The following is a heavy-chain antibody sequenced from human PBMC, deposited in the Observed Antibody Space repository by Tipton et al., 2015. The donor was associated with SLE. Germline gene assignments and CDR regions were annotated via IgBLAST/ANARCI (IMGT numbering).Heavy chain of an antibody. CDR3: AQRSSFLTGHYTD. D-gene: IGHD3/OR15-3a*01. V-gene: IGHV4-59*11. CDR2: IFYGGHT. J-gene: IGHJ4*02. Sequence: TLSLTCTVSGGSITSHSWSWIRQPPGKGLEWIGYIFYGGHTDYNPSLESRVSISMNTSQNQFSLRLTSVTAADTAMYYCAQRSSFLTGHYTDWGQGTLVTVSS. CDR1: GGSITSHS.